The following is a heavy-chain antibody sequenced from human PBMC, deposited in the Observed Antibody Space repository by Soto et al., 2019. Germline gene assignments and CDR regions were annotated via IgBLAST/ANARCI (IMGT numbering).Heavy chain of an antibody. CDR3: ARAHYDFWSGSYYFDY. V-gene: IGHV4-34*01. J-gene: IGHJ4*02. CDR2: INHSGST. CDR1: GGSFSGYY. D-gene: IGHD3-3*01. Sequence: SETLSLTCAVYGGSFSGYYWSWIRQPPGKGLEWIGEINHSGSTNYNPSLKSRVTISVDTSKNQFSLKLSSVTAADTAVYYCARAHYDFWSGSYYFDYWGQGTLVTVSS.